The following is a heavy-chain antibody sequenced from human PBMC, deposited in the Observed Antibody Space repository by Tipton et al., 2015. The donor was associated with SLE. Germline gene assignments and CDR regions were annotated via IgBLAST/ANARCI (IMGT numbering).Heavy chain of an antibody. V-gene: IGHV4-59*11. CDR3: ASHTGWFYYFDY. CDR2: VYYSGST. Sequence: TLSLTCTVSGDSISSHYWSWIRKPPGKGLEWIGYVYYSGSTNYNPSLKSRVTMSLDTSKNQFSLKLSSVTAADTAMYYCASHTGWFYYFDYWGQGSLITVSS. CDR1: GDSISSHY. D-gene: IGHD2-8*02. J-gene: IGHJ4*02.